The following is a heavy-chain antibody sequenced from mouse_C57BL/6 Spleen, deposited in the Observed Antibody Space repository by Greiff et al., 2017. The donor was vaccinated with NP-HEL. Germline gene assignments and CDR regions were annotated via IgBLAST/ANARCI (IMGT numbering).Heavy chain of an antibody. CDR3: ARMGSGWEYCYAMGY. D-gene: IGHD3-2*02. V-gene: IGHV2-9-1*01. J-gene: IGHJ4*01. Sequence: VMLVESGPGLVAPSQSLSITCTVSGFSLTSYAISWVRQPPGKGLEWLGVIWTGGGTNYNSALKSRLSFSKDNSKSQVFLKMNSLQTDDTARYYCARMGSGWEYCYAMGYWGQGTSVTVSS. CDR1: GFSLTSYA. CDR2: IWTGGGT.